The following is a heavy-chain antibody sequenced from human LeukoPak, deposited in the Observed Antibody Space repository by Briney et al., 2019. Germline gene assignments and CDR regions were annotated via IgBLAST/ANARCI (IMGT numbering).Heavy chain of an antibody. D-gene: IGHD2-21*02. CDR3: ASQYCGGDCAFGY. J-gene: IGHJ4*02. Sequence: SVKVSCKASGGTFSSYAISWVRQAPGQGLKWMGGIIPIFGTANYAQKFQGRVTITADESTSTAYMELSSLRSEDTAVYYCASQYCGGDCAFGYWGQGTLVTVSS. CDR1: GGTFSSYA. CDR2: IIPIFGTA. V-gene: IGHV1-69*13.